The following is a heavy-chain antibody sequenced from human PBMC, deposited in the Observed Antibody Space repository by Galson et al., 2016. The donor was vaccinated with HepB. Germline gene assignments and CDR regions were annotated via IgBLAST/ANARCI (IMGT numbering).Heavy chain of an antibody. CDR1: GGSISRSIHY. D-gene: IGHD3-3*01. Sequence: ETLSLTCLVSGGSISRSIHYWGWIRQPPGKGPEWIGSTFSSGSTHYNPSLESRVTISVDTPKNQFSLKLTSVTASDTAVYYCASHSRLWIFGVGQNYGVDVWGQGTTVIVSS. J-gene: IGHJ6*02. CDR2: TFSSGST. CDR3: ASHSRLWIFGVGQNYGVDV. V-gene: IGHV4-39*01.